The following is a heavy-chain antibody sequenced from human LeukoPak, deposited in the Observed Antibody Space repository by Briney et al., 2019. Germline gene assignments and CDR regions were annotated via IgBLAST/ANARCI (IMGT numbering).Heavy chain of an antibody. CDR2: IYYSGST. CDR1: GGSISSYY. Sequence: PSETLSLTCTVSGGSISSYYWSWIRQPPGKGLEWIGYIYYSGSTNYNPSLKSRVTISVDTSKNQFSLKLSSVTAADTAVYYCARKTSQNIYYYYYGLDVWGQGTTVTVSS. J-gene: IGHJ6*02. D-gene: IGHD1-14*01. V-gene: IGHV4-59*01. CDR3: ARKTSQNIYYYYYGLDV.